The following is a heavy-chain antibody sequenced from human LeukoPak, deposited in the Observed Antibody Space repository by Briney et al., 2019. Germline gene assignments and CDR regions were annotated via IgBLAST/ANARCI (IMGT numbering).Heavy chain of an antibody. CDR3: ARVRYFDWLLMGWFDP. V-gene: IGHV3-48*01. CDR1: GFTFSSYS. CDR2: ISSSSSTI. D-gene: IGHD3-9*01. J-gene: IGHJ5*02. Sequence: GGSLRLSCAASGFTFSSYSMNWVRQAPGKGLEWVSYISSSSSTIYHADSVKGRFTISRDNAKNSLYLQMNSLRAEDTAVYYCARVRYFDWLLMGWFDPWGQGTLVTVSS.